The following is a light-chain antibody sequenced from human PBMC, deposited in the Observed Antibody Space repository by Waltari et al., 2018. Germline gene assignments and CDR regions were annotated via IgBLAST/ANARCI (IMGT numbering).Light chain of an antibody. Sequence: DVQMTQSPSTLSASVGDRVTITCRASQRVSVWLAWYRQKPGKAPKLLISGASSLESGVPSRFSGSGSGTEFTLTISGLQPEDFATYYCQQYNTYSTFGQGTKVEIK. CDR2: GAS. CDR1: QRVSVW. V-gene: IGKV1-5*03. J-gene: IGKJ1*01. CDR3: QQYNTYST.